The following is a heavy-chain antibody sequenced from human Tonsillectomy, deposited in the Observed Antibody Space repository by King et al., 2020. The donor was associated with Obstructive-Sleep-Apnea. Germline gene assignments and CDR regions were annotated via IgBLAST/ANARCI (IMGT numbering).Heavy chain of an antibody. CDR1: GFTFDDDA. V-gene: IGHV3-9*01. D-gene: IGHD3-10*01. J-gene: IGHJ4*02. CDR3: AKTRELWFGELNFDY. CDR2: IGWDSVSI. Sequence: VQLVESGGDLVQPGRSLRLSCAASGFTFDDDAMHWVWQAPGTGVEWGSGIGWDSVSIGYADSVEGRFTNSRDNAKNSLYLQMNRLRAEDTALYYCAKTRELWFGELNFDYWGLGTLVTVSS.